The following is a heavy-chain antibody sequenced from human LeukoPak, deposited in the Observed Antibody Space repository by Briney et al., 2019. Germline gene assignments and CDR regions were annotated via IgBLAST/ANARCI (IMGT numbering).Heavy chain of an antibody. V-gene: IGHV3-74*01. CDR2: ISSDGSST. Sequence: SPISSDGSSTNYSDSVKGRCTNSRDKDKKTQYLEMKRQRGEDTAVYYCAKGGGKVQDYWGQGTLVTVSS. J-gene: IGHJ4*02. CDR3: AKGGGKVQDY. D-gene: IGHD4-23*01.